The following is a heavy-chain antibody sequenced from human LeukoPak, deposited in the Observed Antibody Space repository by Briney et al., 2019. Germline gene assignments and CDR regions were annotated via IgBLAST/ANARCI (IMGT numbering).Heavy chain of an antibody. CDR1: GFTFSSYA. J-gene: IGHJ4*02. Sequence: GGSLRLSCAASGFTFSSYAMHWVRQAPGKGLEWVAVISYDGSNKYYADSVKGRFTISRDNSKNTLYLQMNSLRAEDTAVYYCARTHIVVVIATVDYWGQGTLVTVSS. V-gene: IGHV3-30-3*01. CDR2: ISYDGSNK. D-gene: IGHD2-21*01. CDR3: ARTHIVVVIATVDY.